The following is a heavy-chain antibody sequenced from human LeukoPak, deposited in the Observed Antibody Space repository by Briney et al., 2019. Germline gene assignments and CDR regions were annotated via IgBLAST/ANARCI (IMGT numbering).Heavy chain of an antibody. J-gene: IGHJ4*02. D-gene: IGHD6-19*01. CDR1: GDTLSINSAA. CDR2: TYYRYKWYH. Sequence: SQTLSLTCAISGDTLSINSAACSWTSQSPSRGLEWLGTTYYRYKWYHDYAVSVRSRISVNPDTSKNQFSLHLNSVTPEDTAVYYCARFLGIGSQRYYFDSWGQGTLVTVSS. V-gene: IGHV6-1*01. CDR3: ARFLGIGSQRYYFDS.